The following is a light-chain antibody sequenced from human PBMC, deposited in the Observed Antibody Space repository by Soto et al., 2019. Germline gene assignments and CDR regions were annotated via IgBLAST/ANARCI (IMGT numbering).Light chain of an antibody. CDR3: QKYNSAPWT. J-gene: IGKJ1*01. CDR2: SAS. CDR1: QGISNY. Sequence: DIQMTQSPSSLSAPVGDTVTITCRASQGISNYLAWYQHKPGKVPKLLIYSASTLQSGVPSRFSGSGSGTDFILTINSLQPEDVAIYYCQKYNSAPWTFGQAPTVDIX. V-gene: IGKV1-27*01.